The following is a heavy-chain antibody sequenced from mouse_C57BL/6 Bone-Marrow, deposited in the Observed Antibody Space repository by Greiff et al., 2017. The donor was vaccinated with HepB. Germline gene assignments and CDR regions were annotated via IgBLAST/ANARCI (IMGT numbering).Heavy chain of an antibody. V-gene: IGHV1-82*01. D-gene: IGHD1-1*01. CDR2: IYPGDGDT. Sequence: QVQLKQSGPELVKPGASVKISCKASGYAFSSSWMNWVKQRPGKGLEGIGRIYPGDGDTNYNGKLKGKATLTADKSSSTAYKQLSSLTSEDSAVCFCARKCVRYFDYWGEGTARTVCS. CDR3: ARKCVRYFDY. CDR1: GYAFSSSW. J-gene: IGHJ2*01.